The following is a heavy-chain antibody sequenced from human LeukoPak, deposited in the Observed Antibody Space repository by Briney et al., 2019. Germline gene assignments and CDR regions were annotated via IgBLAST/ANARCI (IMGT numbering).Heavy chain of an antibody. CDR3: ARVAAAGFAYDKFDP. D-gene: IGHD6-13*01. V-gene: IGHV1-46*01. CDR2: INPSGAST. Sequence: ASVTVSFTSSAYTFTIYYMHWVRQAPGQGLEWMGIINPSGASTNYAQKFQGRVNMARATSTNTVYMELGSLRSEDTAVYYCARVAAAGFAYDKFDPWGQGTLVTVSS. CDR1: AYTFTIYY. J-gene: IGHJ5*02.